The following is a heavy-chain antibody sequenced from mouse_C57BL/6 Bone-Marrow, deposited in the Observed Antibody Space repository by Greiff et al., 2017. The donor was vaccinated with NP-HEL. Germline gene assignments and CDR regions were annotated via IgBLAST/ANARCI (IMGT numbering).Heavy chain of an antibody. Sequence: VQLQQPGAELVMPGASVKLSCKASGYTFTSYWMHWVKQRPGQGLEWIGELDPSDSYTNYNQKFKGKSTLTVDKSSSTAYMQLSSLTSEDSAVYYCARGGAYYYAMDYWGQGTSVTVSS. V-gene: IGHV1-69*01. J-gene: IGHJ4*01. CDR3: ARGGAYYYAMDY. CDR2: LDPSDSYT. CDR1: GYTFTSYW.